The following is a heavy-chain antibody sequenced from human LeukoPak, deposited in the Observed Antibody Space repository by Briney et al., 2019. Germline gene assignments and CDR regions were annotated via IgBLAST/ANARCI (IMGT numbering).Heavy chain of an antibody. J-gene: IGHJ5*02. CDR1: GGSFSGYY. CDR2: INHSGST. V-gene: IGHV4-34*01. Sequence: SETLSLTCAVYGGSFSGYYWSWIRQPPGQGLEWIGEINHSGSTNYNPSLKSRVTISVDTSKNQFSLKLSSVTAADTAVYYCARGRITIFGVVIHNWFDPWGQGTLVTVSS. CDR3: ARGRITIFGVVIHNWFDP. D-gene: IGHD3-3*01.